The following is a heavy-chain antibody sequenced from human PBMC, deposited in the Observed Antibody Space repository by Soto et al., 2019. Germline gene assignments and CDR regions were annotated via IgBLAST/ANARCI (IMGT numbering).Heavy chain of an antibody. V-gene: IGHV1-69*13. Sequence: ASVKVSCKASGGTFSSYAISWVRQAPGQGLEWMGGIIPIFGTANYAQKFQGRVTITADESTSTAYMELSSLRSEDTAVYYCARENYKGIAAAGPREFDYWGQGTLVTVSS. CDR2: IIPIFGTA. D-gene: IGHD6-13*01. CDR1: GGTFSSYA. CDR3: ARENYKGIAAAGPREFDY. J-gene: IGHJ4*02.